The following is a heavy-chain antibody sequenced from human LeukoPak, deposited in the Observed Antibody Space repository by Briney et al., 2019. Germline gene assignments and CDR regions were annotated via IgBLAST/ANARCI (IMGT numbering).Heavy chain of an antibody. D-gene: IGHD3-22*01. CDR1: GFTFSIYA. CDR2: TSSGGDYT. J-gene: IGHJ5*01. Sequence: GGFLRLSCAASGFTFSIYAMSWVRQAPGKGLEWVSSTSSGGDYTYYAGSVKGRFTISRDNSKNTLYLQMNSLGAEDTATYYCAKDRPNYYESNGHYYRRDGDSWGQGTLVTVSS. V-gene: IGHV3-23*01. CDR3: AKDRPNYYESNGHYYRRDGDS.